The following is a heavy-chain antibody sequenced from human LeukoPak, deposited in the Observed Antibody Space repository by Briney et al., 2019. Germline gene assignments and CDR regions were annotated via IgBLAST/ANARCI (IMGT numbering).Heavy chain of an antibody. J-gene: IGHJ4*02. V-gene: IGHV4-34*01. Sequence: KTSETLSLTCAVYDGSFSGYYWSWIRQPPGKGLEWIGEINHSGGTNYNPSLKSRVTISVDTSKNQFSLQLSSVTAADTAVHYCARHSSSSYFDYWGQGTLVTVSS. CDR3: ARHSSSSYFDY. CDR2: INHSGGT. D-gene: IGHD6-13*01. CDR1: DGSFSGYY.